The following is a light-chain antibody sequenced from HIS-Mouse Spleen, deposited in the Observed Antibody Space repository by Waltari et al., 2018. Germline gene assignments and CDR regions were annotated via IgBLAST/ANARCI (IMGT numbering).Light chain of an antibody. J-gene: IGLJ1*01. CDR1: KLGDKY. CDR3: QAWDNSTYV. CDR2: QAS. V-gene: IGLV3-1*01. Sequence: SYELTQPPSVSVSPGQTASITCPGDKLGDKYACWYQQKPGQSPVLVIYQASQRTSGIAERVSGSNSGNTATLTISGTQAMDEADYYCQAWDNSTYVFGTWTKVTVL.